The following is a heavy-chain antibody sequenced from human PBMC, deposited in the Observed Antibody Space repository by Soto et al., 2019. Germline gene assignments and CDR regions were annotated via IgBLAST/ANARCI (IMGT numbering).Heavy chain of an antibody. V-gene: IGHV4-34*01. Sequence: SETLSLTCAVSGGSLSDYYWSWIRQPPGKGLEWIGETSHSGNTNYNPSLKSRALISVDASKNQFSLRLSSVTAADTAVYYCARGGLGYCTSSTCYPFDYWGQRTLVTVSS. J-gene: IGHJ4*02. CDR2: TSHSGNT. D-gene: IGHD2-2*01. CDR1: GGSLSDYY. CDR3: ARGGLGYCTSSTCYPFDY.